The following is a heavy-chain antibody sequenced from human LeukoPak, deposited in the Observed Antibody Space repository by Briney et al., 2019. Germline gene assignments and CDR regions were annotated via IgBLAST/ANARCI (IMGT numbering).Heavy chain of an antibody. D-gene: IGHD2-15*01. J-gene: IGHJ4*02. CDR1: GFTFSSYG. V-gene: IGHV3-30*03. CDR2: ISYDGSNK. CDR3: ARDLGICSGGSCTKY. Sequence: GRSLRLSCAASGFTFSSYGMHWVRQAPGKGLEWVAVISYDGSNKYYADSVKGRFTISRDDAKNSLYLQMNSLRAEDTAIYYCARDLGICSGGSCTKYWGQGTLVTVSS.